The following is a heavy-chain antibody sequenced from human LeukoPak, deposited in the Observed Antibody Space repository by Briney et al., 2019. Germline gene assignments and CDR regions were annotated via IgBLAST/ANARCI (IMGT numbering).Heavy chain of an antibody. CDR1: GFTFSSSW. CDR2: IKQNGSEK. D-gene: IGHD3-3*01. V-gene: IGHV3-7*01. Sequence: GGSLRLSCEASGFTFSSSWMNWVRQAPGKGLEWVAGIKQNGSEKNYVDSVKGRFTFSRDNAKNSVYLQINSLRVEDTAVYYCSRDFCLPDDVYWGQGTLVTVSS. J-gene: IGHJ4*02. CDR3: SRDFCLPDDVY.